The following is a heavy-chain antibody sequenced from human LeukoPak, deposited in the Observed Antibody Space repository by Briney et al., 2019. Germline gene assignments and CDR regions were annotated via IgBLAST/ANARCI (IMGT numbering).Heavy chain of an antibody. CDR2: IFYTGNT. CDR3: ARGLVVGAGRLDP. CDR1: GGSMTNYY. V-gene: IGHV4-59*01. Sequence: SETLSLTCTVSGGSMTNYYWSWIRQTPGKGLEWIGYIFYTGNTNYSPSLKSRLTISVDTSKNQFSLNLSSVTTADTGVYFCARGLVVGAGRLDPWGQGTLVTVSS. D-gene: IGHD3-22*01. J-gene: IGHJ5*02.